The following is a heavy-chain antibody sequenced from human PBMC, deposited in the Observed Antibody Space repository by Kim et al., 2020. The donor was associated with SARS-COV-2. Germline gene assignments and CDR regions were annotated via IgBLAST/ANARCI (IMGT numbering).Heavy chain of an antibody. CDR3: AKDAGGGISSGSLIGDTYDY. CDR2: ISWNSGSI. J-gene: IGHJ4*02. CDR1: GFTFDDYA. D-gene: IGHD6-6*01. Sequence: GGSLRLSCAASGFTFDDYAMHWVRQAPGKGLEWVSGISWNSGSIGYADSVKGRFTISRDNAKNSLYLQMNSLRAEDTALYYCAKDAGGGISSGSLIGDTYDYWGPRTLVTVSS. V-gene: IGHV3-9*01.